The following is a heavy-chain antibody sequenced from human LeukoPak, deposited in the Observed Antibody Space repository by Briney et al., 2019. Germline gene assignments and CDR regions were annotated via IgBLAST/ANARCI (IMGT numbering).Heavy chain of an antibody. V-gene: IGHV1-18*01. J-gene: IGHJ4*02. CDR1: GYTFTSYG. D-gene: IGHD2-2*01. Sequence: ASVKVSCKASGYTFTSYGISWVRQAPGQGLEWMGWISAYNGNTNYAQKLQGRVTMTTDTSTSTAYMELRSLRSGDTAVYYCARVNIVVVPAAMPDDYWGQGTLVTVSS. CDR3: ARVNIVVVPAAMPDDY. CDR2: ISAYNGNT.